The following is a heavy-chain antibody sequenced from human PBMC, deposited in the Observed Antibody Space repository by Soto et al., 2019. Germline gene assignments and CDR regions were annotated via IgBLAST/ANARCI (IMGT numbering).Heavy chain of an antibody. CDR3: ARVELTYAFDI. Sequence: SETLSLTCTVSGGSISSYYWSWIRQPPGKGLEWIGNIYYSGSTNYNPSLKSRVTISVDTSKNQFSLKLSSVTAADTAVYYCARVELTYAFDIWGQGTMVTVSS. CDR2: IYYSGST. D-gene: IGHD1-26*01. J-gene: IGHJ3*02. CDR1: GGSISSYY. V-gene: IGHV4-59*01.